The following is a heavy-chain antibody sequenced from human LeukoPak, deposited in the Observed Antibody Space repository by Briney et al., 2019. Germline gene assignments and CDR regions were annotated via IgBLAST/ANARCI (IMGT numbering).Heavy chain of an antibody. V-gene: IGHV3-30*18. Sequence: XSXXLSCAASGFTFSSYGMHWVRQAPGKGLEWVAVTSYDGSNKYYADSVKGRFTISRDNSKNTLYLQMNSLRAEDTAVYYCAKVEDTGPFDPWGQGTLVTVSS. CDR3: AKVEDTGPFDP. D-gene: IGHD5-18*01. CDR1: GFTFSSYG. J-gene: IGHJ5*02. CDR2: TSYDGSNK.